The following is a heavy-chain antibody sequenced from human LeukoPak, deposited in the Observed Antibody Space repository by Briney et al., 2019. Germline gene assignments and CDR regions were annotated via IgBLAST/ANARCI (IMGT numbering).Heavy chain of an antibody. D-gene: IGHD6-13*01. CDR1: GFTFSSYG. CDR2: IWFDGSNK. J-gene: IGHJ3*02. Sequence: GGSLTLSCAASGFTFSSYGMHWVRQAPGKGLEWVAVIWFDGSNKYYADSVKGRFTIPRDNSKNTLYLQMNSLSAEDTAVYYCARGKEQQLYAFDIWGQGTMVTVSS. CDR3: ARGKEQQLYAFDI. V-gene: IGHV3-33*01.